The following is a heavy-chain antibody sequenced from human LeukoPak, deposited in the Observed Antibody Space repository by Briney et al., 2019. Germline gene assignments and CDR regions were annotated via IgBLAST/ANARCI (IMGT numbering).Heavy chain of an antibody. CDR3: ASATRGSYYY. D-gene: IGHD1-26*01. CDR1: GFTFSSYS. J-gene: IGHJ4*02. V-gene: IGHV3-21*01. CDR2: ISSSGSYI. Sequence: PGGSLRLSCAASGFTFSSYSMNGVRQAPGKGLEWVSSISSSGSYIYYAASVKGRFTISGDNAKNSLHLQMNGLRAEDTAVYYCASATRGSYYYWGQGTLVTVSS.